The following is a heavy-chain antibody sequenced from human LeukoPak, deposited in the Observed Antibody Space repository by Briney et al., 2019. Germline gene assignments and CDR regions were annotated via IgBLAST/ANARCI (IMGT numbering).Heavy chain of an antibody. D-gene: IGHD2-2*01. CDR2: INPNSGGT. J-gene: IGHJ4*02. CDR3: ARGACSSTSCFYFDY. V-gene: IGHV1-2*02. CDR1: GYTFTGYY. Sequence: AASVKVSCKASGYTFTGYYIHWVRQAPGQGLEWMGWINPNSGGTNYAQKFQGRVTMTRDTSISTAYMELSRLRSDDTAVYYCARGACSSTSCFYFDYWGQGTLVTVSS.